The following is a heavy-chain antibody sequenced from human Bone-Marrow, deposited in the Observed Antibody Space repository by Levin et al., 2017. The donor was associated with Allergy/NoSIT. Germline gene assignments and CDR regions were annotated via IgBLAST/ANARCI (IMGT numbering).Heavy chain of an antibody. V-gene: IGHV3-74*01. Sequence: GGSLRLSCAASGFSFSTSWMHWVRQAPGQGLVWVARIDPTGSARSYADSVKGRFTVSRDNANNTLFLQMDSLRGEDTARYYCASLENYWGQGILVTVSS. CDR2: IDPTGSAR. D-gene: IGHD2/OR15-2a*01. J-gene: IGHJ4*02. CDR3: ASLENY. CDR1: GFSFSTSW.